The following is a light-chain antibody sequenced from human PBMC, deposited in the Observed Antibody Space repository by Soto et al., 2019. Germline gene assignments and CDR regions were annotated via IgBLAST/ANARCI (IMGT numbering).Light chain of an antibody. CDR3: QQYGSSPWT. V-gene: IGKV3-20*01. Sequence: EIVLTQSPGTLSLSPGERATLSCRASQSVSSNYLAWYQQKPGQAPRPLIYGASSRATGIPDRFSGSGAGTDFTLTISRLESEDFAVYYCQQYGSSPWTVGQGTKGDIK. CDR2: GAS. CDR1: QSVSSNY. J-gene: IGKJ1*01.